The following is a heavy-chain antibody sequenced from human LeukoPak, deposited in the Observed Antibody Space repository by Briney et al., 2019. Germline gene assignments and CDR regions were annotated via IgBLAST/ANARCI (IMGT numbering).Heavy chain of an antibody. D-gene: IGHD3-3*01. CDR1: GFTFSSYA. CDR2: ISYDGSNK. V-gene: IGHV3-30-3*01. J-gene: IGHJ4*02. Sequence: GGSLRLSCAASGFTFSSYAMHWVRQAPGKGLEWVAVISYDGSNKYYADSVKGRFTISRDNSKNTLYLRMNSLRAEDTAVYYCARDEPPSIDPEWLLAYWGQGTLVTVSS. CDR3: ARDEPPSIDPEWLLAY.